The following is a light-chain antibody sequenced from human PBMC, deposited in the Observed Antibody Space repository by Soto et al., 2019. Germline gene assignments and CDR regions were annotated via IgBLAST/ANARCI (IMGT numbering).Light chain of an antibody. CDR2: GAS. J-gene: IGKJ1*01. Sequence: IVCTHAPGTFSLSPGDRATLCCRASQSVSSYNFAWYQQRPGQAPRLLIYGASSRATGIPDRFSGSGSGTDFTLIISRLEPEDFAVYYCQQFDNSLWTFGQGTQVDIK. V-gene: IGKV3-20*01. CDR3: QQFDNSLWT. CDR1: QSVSSYN.